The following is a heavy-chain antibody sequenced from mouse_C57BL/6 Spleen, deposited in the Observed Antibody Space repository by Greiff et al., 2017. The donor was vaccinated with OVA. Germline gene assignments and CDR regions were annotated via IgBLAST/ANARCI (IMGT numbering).Heavy chain of an antibody. J-gene: IGHJ2*01. V-gene: IGHV1-18*01. D-gene: IGHD1-1*01. Sequence: EVQLQQSGPELVKPGASVKIPCKASGYTFTDYNMDWVKQSHGKSLEWIGDINPNNGGTNYNQKFKGKATLTVDKSSSTAYMELRSLTSEDTAVYYGARSQNYGSSYDFDYWGQGTTLTVSS. CDR2: INPNNGGT. CDR3: ARSQNYGSSYDFDY. CDR1: GYTFTDYN.